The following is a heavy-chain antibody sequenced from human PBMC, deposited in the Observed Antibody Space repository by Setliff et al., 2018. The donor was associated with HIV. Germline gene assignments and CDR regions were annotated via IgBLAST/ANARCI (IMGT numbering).Heavy chain of an antibody. CDR1: GFTFNTYA. J-gene: IGHJ5*02. V-gene: IGHV4-34*01. CDR3: ARGKGYLWGSIKNWFDP. Sequence: PGGSLRLSCAASGFTFNTYAMSWVRQSPGKGLEWIGEINHSGGTNHNPSLKSRVTISGDTSKNQFSLKLTSVTAADTAVYYCARGKGYLWGSIKNWFDPWGQGTLVTVSS. CDR2: INHSGGT. D-gene: IGHD3-16*01.